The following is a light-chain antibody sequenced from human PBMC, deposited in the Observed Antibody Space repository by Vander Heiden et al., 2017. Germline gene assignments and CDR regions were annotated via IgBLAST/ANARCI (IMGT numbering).Light chain of an antibody. CDR3: QQTYTTPLT. J-gene: IGKJ4*01. CDR2: WAS. V-gene: IGKV4-1*01. CDR1: QNVFYSSNNNNY. Sequence: DIVLTQSPDPLAVSLGERATINCKPSQNVFYSSNNNNYLAWYQQKPGQPPKLLICWASTRESGVPDRFSSSGSGTDFTLTISSLQAEDVAIYYCQQTYTTPLTFGGGTKVEIK.